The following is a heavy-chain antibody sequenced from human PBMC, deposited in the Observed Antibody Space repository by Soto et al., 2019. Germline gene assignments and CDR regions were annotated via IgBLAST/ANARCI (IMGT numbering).Heavy chain of an antibody. Sequence: WASVKVSCKASGYTFTGYYMHWVRQAPGQGLEWMGWINPNSGGTNYAQKFQGWVTMTRDTSISTAYMELSRLRSDDTAVYYCAREGAYDSSPYYYGMDVWGQGTTVTVSS. D-gene: IGHD3-22*01. CDR3: AREGAYDSSPYYYGMDV. CDR1: GYTFTGYY. CDR2: INPNSGGT. J-gene: IGHJ6*02. V-gene: IGHV1-2*04.